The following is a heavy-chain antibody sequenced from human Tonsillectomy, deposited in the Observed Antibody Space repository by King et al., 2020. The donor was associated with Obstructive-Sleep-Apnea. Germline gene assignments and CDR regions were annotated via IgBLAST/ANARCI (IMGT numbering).Heavy chain of an antibody. CDR2: ISWNSGSI. D-gene: IGHD7-27*01. CDR1: GFTFDDYA. J-gene: IGHJ3*02. Sequence: VQLVESGGGLVQPGRSLRLSSAASGFTFDDYAMHWVRQAPGKGLEWVSGISWNSGSIGYADSVKGRFTISRDNAKNSLYLQMNSLRAEDTALYYCAKGNWGSAFDIWGQGTMVTVSS. V-gene: IGHV3-9*01. CDR3: AKGNWGSAFDI.